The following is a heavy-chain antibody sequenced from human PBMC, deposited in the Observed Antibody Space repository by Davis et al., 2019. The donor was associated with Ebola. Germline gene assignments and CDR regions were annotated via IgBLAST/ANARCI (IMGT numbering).Heavy chain of an antibody. Sequence: GESLKISCAASGFTFSTYWMNWVRQVPGKGLEWVSCINNSGRTLYYADSVKGRFTISRDSAKNSLYLQMNSLRDEDTAVYYCVRDPRAGQKDAFDIWGQGTMVIGSS. CDR2: INNSGRTL. CDR3: VRDPRAGQKDAFDI. V-gene: IGHV3-48*02. J-gene: IGHJ3*02. CDR1: GFTFSTYW.